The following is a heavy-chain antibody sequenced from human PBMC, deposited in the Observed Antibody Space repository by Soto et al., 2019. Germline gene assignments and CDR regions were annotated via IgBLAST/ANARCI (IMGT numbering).Heavy chain of an antibody. CDR2: IYYSGST. D-gene: IGHD3-22*01. Sequence: LXLTCTASXXSXXSXXWSWIRXPPGKGLEWIGYIYYSGSTNYKSSLKSRVTISVDTSKNQFSLKLSSVTAADTAVYYCARNNGRENYYDSSGYWYYFDYWGQGTLVTAPQ. J-gene: IGHJ4*02. CDR3: ARNNGRENYYDSSGYWYYFDY. CDR1: XXSXXSXX. V-gene: IGHV4-59*01.